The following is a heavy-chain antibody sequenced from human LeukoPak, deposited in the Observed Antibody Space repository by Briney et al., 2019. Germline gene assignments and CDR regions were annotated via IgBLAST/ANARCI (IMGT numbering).Heavy chain of an antibody. CDR3: ARVRANYFDY. Sequence: SETLSLTCTVSGGSISSYYWSWIRQPPGKGLEWIGYIHYTGSTYYNPSLKSRVTISVDTSKNQFSLKLSSMTAADTAVYYCARVRANYFDYWGQGTLVTVS. V-gene: IGHV4-59*01. J-gene: IGHJ4*02. CDR1: GGSISSYY. CDR2: IHYTGST.